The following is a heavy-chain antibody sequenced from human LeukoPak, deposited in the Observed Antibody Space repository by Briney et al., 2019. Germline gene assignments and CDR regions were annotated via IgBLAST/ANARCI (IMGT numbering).Heavy chain of an antibody. D-gene: IGHD3-3*01. V-gene: IGHV1-18*01. J-gene: IGHJ4*02. Sequence: VASVKVSCKVSGYTFTSYGISWVRQAPGQGLEWMGWISAYNGNTNCAQKLQGRVTMTTDTSTSTAYMELRSLRSDDTAVYYCARECLHYDFWSGYSGFLLDYWGQGTLVTVSS. CDR3: ARECLHYDFWSGYSGFLLDY. CDR2: ISAYNGNT. CDR1: GYTFTSYG.